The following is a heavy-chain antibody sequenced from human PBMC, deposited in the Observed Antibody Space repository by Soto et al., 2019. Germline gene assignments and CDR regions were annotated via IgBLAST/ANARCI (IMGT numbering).Heavy chain of an antibody. J-gene: IGHJ1*01. CDR2: ISGSGSST. Sequence: LRLSCAASGFTFSSYAMSWVRQAPGKGLEWVSAISGSGSSTYYADSVKGRFTISRDNSKNTLYLQMNSLRAEDTAVYYCAKDLYSSSWGYFQHWGQGTLVTVSS. CDR1: GFTFSSYA. V-gene: IGHV3-23*01. CDR3: AKDLYSSSWGYFQH. D-gene: IGHD6-13*01.